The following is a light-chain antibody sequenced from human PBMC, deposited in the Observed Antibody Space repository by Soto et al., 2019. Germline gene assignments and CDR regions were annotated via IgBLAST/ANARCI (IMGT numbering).Light chain of an antibody. Sequence: QSALTQPPSASGSPGQSVTISCTGTSSDVGGYNYVSWFQQYPGKAPKLMVYEVNKRPSGVPDRFSGSKSGNTASLTVSGLQAEEEADYYCSSYAGSKNFVFGGGTKLTVL. V-gene: IGLV2-8*01. J-gene: IGLJ2*01. CDR2: EVN. CDR3: SSYAGSKNFV. CDR1: SSDVGGYNY.